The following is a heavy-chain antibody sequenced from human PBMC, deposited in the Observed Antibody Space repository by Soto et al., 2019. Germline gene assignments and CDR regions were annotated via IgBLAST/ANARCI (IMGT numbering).Heavy chain of an antibody. J-gene: IGHJ4*02. Sequence: SGPTLVNPTQTLTLTCTVSGFSLSTRGMRVNWIRQPPGKALEWLARIDWVVGKFYSASLQTRLTIAKETSKNQVVLTLLNLDLVDTAPSSSSRISYMSAWSYYFDYFGKGTLGTVAS. CDR1: GFSLSTRGMR. CDR2: IDWVVGK. CDR3: SRISYMSAWSYYFDY. V-gene: IGHV2-70*04. D-gene: IGHD6-19*01.